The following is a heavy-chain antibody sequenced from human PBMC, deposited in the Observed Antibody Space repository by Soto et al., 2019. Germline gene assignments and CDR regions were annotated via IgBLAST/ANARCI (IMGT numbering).Heavy chain of an antibody. CDR1: GFIFENFG. V-gene: IGHV3-23*01. D-gene: IGHD1-26*01. J-gene: IGHJ5*02. Sequence: GGSLRLSCAASGFIFENFGMSWIRQAPGKGLEWISSISGSGFKKYYADSVKGRFTISRDNSKSTVYLELNNLSAEDTAVYHCAKNQGVELVPLATVDWFDPWGQGSVVTVSS. CDR3: AKNQGVELVPLATVDWFDP. CDR2: ISGSGFKK.